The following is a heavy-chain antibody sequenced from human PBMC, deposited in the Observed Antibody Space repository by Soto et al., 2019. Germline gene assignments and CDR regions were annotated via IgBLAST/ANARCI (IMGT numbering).Heavy chain of an antibody. CDR3: ARKAWVRFDY. D-gene: IGHD7-27*01. J-gene: IGHJ4*02. CDR2: VFHTGNT. V-gene: IGHV4-4*02. CDR1: GDSMTRSVW. Sequence: QVQMQESGPGLVKPSGTLSLTCTVSGDSMTRSVWWTWVRQPPGKGLEWIGEVFHTGNTNYNPSLQRRVTMSVDKSTNEFSLKVTSVTAEDTAIYYCARKAWVRFDYWGQGALVTVSS.